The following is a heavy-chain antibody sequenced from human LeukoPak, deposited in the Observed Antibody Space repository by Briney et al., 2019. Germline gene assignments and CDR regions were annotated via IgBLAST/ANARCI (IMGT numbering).Heavy chain of an antibody. CDR3: AGATSREAFDI. J-gene: IGHJ3*02. V-gene: IGHV4-59*01. CDR2: IYYSGST. Sequence: SETLSLTCAVYGGSFSGYYWSWIRQPPGKGLEWIGYIYYSGSTNYTPSLKSRVTISINTSKGQFSLSLSYVTAADTAVYYCAGATSREAFDIWGQGTRVTVSS. CDR1: GGSFSGYY. D-gene: IGHD2-2*01.